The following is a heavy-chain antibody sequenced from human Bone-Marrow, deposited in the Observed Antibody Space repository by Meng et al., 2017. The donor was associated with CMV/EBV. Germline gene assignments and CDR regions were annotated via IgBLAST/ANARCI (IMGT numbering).Heavy chain of an antibody. CDR1: GGSFSGYY. CDR3: ARGLTEYYFDY. CDR2: INHSGST. V-gene: IGHV4-34*01. J-gene: IGHJ4*02. Sequence: GSLRLSCAVHGGSFSGYYWSWIRQPPGKGLEWIGEINHSGSTNYNPSLKSRVTISVDTSKNQFSLKLSSVTAADTAVYYCARGLTEYYFDYWGQGTLVTVSS.